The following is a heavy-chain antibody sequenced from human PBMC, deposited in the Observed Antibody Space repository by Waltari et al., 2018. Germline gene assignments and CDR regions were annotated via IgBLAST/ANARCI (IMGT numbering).Heavy chain of an antibody. V-gene: IGHV1-69*02. CDR3: ARVVGYCSSTSCPYYFDY. CDR1: GGTFSSYT. CDR2: IIPILGIA. Sequence: QVQLVQSGAEVKKPGSSVKVSCKASGGTFSSYTISWVRQAPGQGLEWMGRIIPILGIANYAQKFQGRVTITADKSTSTAYMELSSLRSEDTAVYYCARVVGYCSSTSCPYYFDYWGQGTLVTVSS. D-gene: IGHD2-2*01. J-gene: IGHJ4*02.